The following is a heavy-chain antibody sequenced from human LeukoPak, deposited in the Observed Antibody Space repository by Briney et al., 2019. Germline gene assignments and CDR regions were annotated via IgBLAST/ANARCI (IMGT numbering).Heavy chain of an antibody. CDR2: IGTVGDP. Sequence: PVWSHTLDCSDAGCTVRRDDRHWFRQATGKRLEWVSAIGTVGDPYYPGSVKGRFTISRENAKNSLYLQMNSLRAGDTAVYYCARGFLGDAFDIWGQGTMVTVSS. J-gene: IGHJ3*02. D-gene: IGHD3-3*01. V-gene: IGHV3-13*05. CDR3: ARGFLGDAFDI. CDR1: GCTVRRDD.